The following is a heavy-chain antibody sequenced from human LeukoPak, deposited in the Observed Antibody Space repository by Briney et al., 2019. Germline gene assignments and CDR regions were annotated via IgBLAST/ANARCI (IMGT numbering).Heavy chain of an antibody. V-gene: IGHV3-21*01. CDR1: GFTLSSYS. CDR3: ARSEGYCSGGSCYVDAFDI. CDR2: ISSSSSYI. D-gene: IGHD2-15*01. Sequence: NPGGSLRLSCAASGFTLSSYSMNWVRQAPGKGLEWVSSISSSSSYIYYADSVKGRFTISRDNAKNSLYLQMNSLRAEDTAVYYCARSEGYCSGGSCYVDAFDIWGQGTMVTVSS. J-gene: IGHJ3*02.